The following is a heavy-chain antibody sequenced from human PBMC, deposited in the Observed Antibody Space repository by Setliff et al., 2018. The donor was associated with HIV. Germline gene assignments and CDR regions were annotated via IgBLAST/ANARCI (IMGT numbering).Heavy chain of an antibody. Sequence: GASVKVSCKASGYTFNNYYMHWVRQAPGQGLEWMGIINPSDNRTHYAQSFLGRLTITANRSTTTAYMELSRLTSEDTAVYYCTRGQLKPTGYFLDYWGLGTLVTVSS. J-gene: IGHJ4*02. V-gene: IGHV1-46*02. CDR1: GYTFNNYY. CDR2: INPSDNRT. CDR3: TRGQLKPTGYFLDY. D-gene: IGHD1-1*01.